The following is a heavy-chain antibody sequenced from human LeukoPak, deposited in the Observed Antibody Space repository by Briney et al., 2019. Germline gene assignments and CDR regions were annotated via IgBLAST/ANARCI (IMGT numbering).Heavy chain of an antibody. CDR1: GGSISSSSYY. Sequence: PSETLSLTCTVSGGSISSSSYYWGWIRQPPGKGLEWIGSIYYSGSTYYNPSLKSRVTISVDTSKNQFSLKLSSVTAADTAVYYCARDLSSTSSSYYYYMDVWGKGTTVTVSS. CDR2: IYYSGST. D-gene: IGHD2-2*01. V-gene: IGHV4-39*07. CDR3: ARDLSSTSSSYYYYMDV. J-gene: IGHJ6*03.